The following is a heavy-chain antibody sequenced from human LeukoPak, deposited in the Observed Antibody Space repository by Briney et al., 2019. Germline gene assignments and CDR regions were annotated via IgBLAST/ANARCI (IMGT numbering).Heavy chain of an antibody. V-gene: IGHV1-69*13. CDR2: IIPISSTA. D-gene: IGHD5-18*01. Sequence: SVKVSCKASGGTFSIYAISWVRQAPGQGLEWMGGIIPISSTANYAQKFQGRVTITADASTSTAYMELSSLRSEDTAVYYCAREGGLQLWPFDYWGQGTLVTVSS. CDR3: AREGGLQLWPFDY. CDR1: GGTFSIYA. J-gene: IGHJ4*02.